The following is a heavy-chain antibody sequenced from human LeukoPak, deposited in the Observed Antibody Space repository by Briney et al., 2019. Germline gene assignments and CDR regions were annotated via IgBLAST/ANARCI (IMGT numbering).Heavy chain of an antibody. J-gene: IGHJ4*02. CDR1: GFTFRNYA. CDR2: ISGSGGST. Sequence: GGSLRLSCAASGFTFRNYAVSWVRQAPGKGLEWVSDISGSGGSTYYADSAKGRFTISRDNSKNTLYLQMNSLRAEDTAVYYCARDDSSSTSCYIIWGQGTLVTVSS. CDR3: ARDDSSSTSCYII. D-gene: IGHD2-2*02. V-gene: IGHV3-23*01.